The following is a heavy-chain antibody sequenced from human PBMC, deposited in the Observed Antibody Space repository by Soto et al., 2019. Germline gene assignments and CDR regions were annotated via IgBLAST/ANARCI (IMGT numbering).Heavy chain of an antibody. V-gene: IGHV3-48*02. D-gene: IGHD1-26*01. J-gene: IGHJ4*02. CDR1: RFTFIDYG. Sequence: XXSLRLSCAASRFTFIDYGVNWVRQAPGKELEWISEXSSGSXNIYYAASVKGXFTISRDXXXDSMFLKMNSLRDEDKDVYYCARVSSTWEDDYWGKGTLVTVYS. CDR2: XSSGSXNI. CDR3: ARVSSTWEDDY.